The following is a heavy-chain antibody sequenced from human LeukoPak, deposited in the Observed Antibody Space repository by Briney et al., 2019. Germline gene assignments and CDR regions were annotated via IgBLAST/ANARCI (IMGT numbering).Heavy chain of an antibody. J-gene: IGHJ6*03. D-gene: IGHD2-2*03. CDR3: AADSGYCSSTSCYPYYYYYMDV. V-gene: IGHV1-58*02. CDR2: IVVGSGNT. CDR1: GFIFTSSA. Sequence: GASVKVSCKASGFIFTSSAMQWVRQARGQRLEWIGWIVVGSGNTNYAQKFQERVTITRDMSTSTTCMELSSLRSEDTAVYYCAADSGYCSSTSCYPYYYYYMDVWGKGTTVTVSS.